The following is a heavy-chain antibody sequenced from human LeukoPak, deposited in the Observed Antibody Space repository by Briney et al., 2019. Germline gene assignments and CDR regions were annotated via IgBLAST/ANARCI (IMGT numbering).Heavy chain of an antibody. J-gene: IGHJ3*02. Sequence: SETLSLTCTVSGGSIXSYYWSWIRQPXXXXXXWXGRIYTSGSTNYNPSLKSRVTMSVDTSKNQFSLKLSSVTAADTAVYYCARASDYYGSGPIWGQGTMVTVSS. D-gene: IGHD3-10*01. CDR3: ARASDYYGSGPI. CDR2: IYTSGST. V-gene: IGHV4-4*07. CDR1: GGSIXSYY.